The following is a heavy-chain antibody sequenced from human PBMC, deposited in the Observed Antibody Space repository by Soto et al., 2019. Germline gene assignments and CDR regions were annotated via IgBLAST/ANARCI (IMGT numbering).Heavy chain of an antibody. J-gene: IGHJ3*01. Sequence: QVQLVESGGGVGQPGRSLRLSCAASGFAFSSYGMHWVRQAPGKGLEWVAVICYDGSNKYYADSVKGRFTISRDNSKNTLYLQMSSLRGVYMVVYYASSSRYYYGISGFVTYDAFDVLGQGTMVSGSS. CDR3: SSSRYYYGISGFVTYDAFDV. CDR1: GFAFSSYG. CDR2: ICYDGSNK. V-gene: IGHV3-33*01. D-gene: IGHD3-22*01.